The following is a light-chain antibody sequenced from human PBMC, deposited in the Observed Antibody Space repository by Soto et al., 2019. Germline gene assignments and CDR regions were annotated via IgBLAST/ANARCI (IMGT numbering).Light chain of an antibody. CDR1: QTISSNY. CDR2: GTS. J-gene: IGKJ1*01. V-gene: IGKV3-20*01. CDR3: QQYGSWT. Sequence: EIVLTQSPGTLSVSPGERATLSCRASQTISSNYLAWYQQKPGQAPSLLIYGTSSRDTGIPARVNGSGSGTHVTLPISSLHAAHSTIYYCQQYGSWTFGQGTKVEIK.